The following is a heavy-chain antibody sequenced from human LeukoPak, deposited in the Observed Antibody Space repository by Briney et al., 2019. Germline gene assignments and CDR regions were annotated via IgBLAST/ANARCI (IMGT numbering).Heavy chain of an antibody. CDR3: ASYSRGWDYFDS. D-gene: IGHD6-19*01. CDR2: IKQDGSEK. J-gene: IGHJ4*02. Sequence: GGSLRLSCAASGFTFSTYGMNWVRQAPGKGLEWVANIKQDGSEKYYVDSVKGRFTISRDNAKNSLYLQMNSLRAEDTAVYYCASYSRGWDYFDSWGQGTLVTVSS. V-gene: IGHV3-7*05. CDR1: GFTFSTYG.